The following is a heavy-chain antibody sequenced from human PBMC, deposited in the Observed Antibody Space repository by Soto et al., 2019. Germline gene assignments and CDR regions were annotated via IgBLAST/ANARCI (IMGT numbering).Heavy chain of an antibody. CDR1: GYTFTDYY. D-gene: IGHD4-4*01. Sequence: ASVKVSCKAGGYTFTDYYIQWVRQAPGQGLEYMGWISPKSGGAAYAQKFRGRVTISRDNSKNTLYLQMNSLRAEDTAVYYCAKDLIDYSNSYFDYWGQGTPVTVSS. V-gene: IGHV1-2*02. CDR2: ISPKSGGA. J-gene: IGHJ4*02. CDR3: AKDLIDYSNSYFDY.